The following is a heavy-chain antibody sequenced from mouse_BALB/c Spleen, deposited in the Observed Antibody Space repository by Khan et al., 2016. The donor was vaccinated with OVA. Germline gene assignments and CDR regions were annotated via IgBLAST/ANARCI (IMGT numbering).Heavy chain of an antibody. CDR3: ARAYYRYDGYYAMDD. D-gene: IGHD2-14*01. CDR2: IWGGGGT. V-gene: IGHV2-6-4*01. J-gene: IGHJ4*01. Sequence: VQLQESGPGLVAPSQSLSITCTVSGFSLSRYNIHWVRQPPGKGLEWLGMIWGGGGTDYNSTLKIRLSISKDNSKSHVFLKMNSLQTDDTAMYYCARAYYRYDGYYAMDDWGQGTSVTVSS. CDR1: GFSLSRYN.